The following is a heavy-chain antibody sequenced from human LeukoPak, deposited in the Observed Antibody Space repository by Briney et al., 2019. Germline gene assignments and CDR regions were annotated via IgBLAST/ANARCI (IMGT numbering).Heavy chain of an antibody. CDR2: IYYSGST. Sequence: PSETLSLTCTVSGGSISSGDYYWRWIRQPPGKGLEWIGYIYYSGSTYYNPSLKSRVTISVDTSKNQFSLKLSSVTAADTAVYYCARARIVVVTADYFDYWGQGTLVTVSS. D-gene: IGHD2-21*02. J-gene: IGHJ4*02. CDR3: ARARIVVVTADYFDY. CDR1: GGSISSGDYY. V-gene: IGHV4-30-4*01.